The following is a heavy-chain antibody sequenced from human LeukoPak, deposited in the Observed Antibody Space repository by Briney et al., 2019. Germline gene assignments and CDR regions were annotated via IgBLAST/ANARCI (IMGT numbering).Heavy chain of an antibody. Sequence: PSETLSLTCTVSGGSISSSSYYWGWIRQPPGKGLEWIGSIYYSGSTYYNPSLKSRVTISVDTSKNQFSPKLSSVTAADTAVYYCARGGAVAGTDFDYWGQGTLVTVSS. V-gene: IGHV4-39*07. CDR3: ARGGAVAGTDFDY. J-gene: IGHJ4*02. CDR1: GGSISSSSYY. D-gene: IGHD6-19*01. CDR2: IYYSGST.